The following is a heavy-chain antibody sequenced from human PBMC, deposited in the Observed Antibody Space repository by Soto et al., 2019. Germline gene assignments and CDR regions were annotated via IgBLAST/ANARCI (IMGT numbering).Heavy chain of an antibody. J-gene: IGHJ3*02. V-gene: IGHV4-39*01. D-gene: IGHD3-22*01. Sequence: SETLSLTCTVSGGSISSSSYYWGWIRQPPGKGLEWIGSIYYSGSTYYNPSLKSRVTISVDTSKNQFSLKLSSVTAADTAVYYCARRGSYYDSSGYYYDVYAFDIWGQGTMVT. CDR1: GGSISSSSYY. CDR2: IYYSGST. CDR3: ARRGSYYDSSGYYYDVYAFDI.